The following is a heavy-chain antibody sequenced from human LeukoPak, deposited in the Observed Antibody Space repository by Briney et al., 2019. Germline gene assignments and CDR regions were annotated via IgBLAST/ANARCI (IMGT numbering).Heavy chain of an antibody. CDR1: GFTFSSYA. CDR2: IKQDGNEK. Sequence: GGSLRLSCAASGFTFSSYAMSWVRQAPGKGLEWVANIKQDGNEKYYVDSVKGRFTISRDNAKNSLYLQMNSLRVEDMAVYYCAKPITVSGATDAFDVWGQGTMVTVSS. J-gene: IGHJ3*01. D-gene: IGHD3-3*01. V-gene: IGHV3-7*01. CDR3: AKPITVSGATDAFDV.